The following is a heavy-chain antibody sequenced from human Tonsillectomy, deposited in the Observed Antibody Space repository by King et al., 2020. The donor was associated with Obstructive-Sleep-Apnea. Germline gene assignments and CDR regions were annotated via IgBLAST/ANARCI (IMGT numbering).Heavy chain of an antibody. CDR1: GFTLSDYY. V-gene: IGHV3-11*01. Sequence: VQLVQSGGGLVKPGGSLRLSCAASGFTLSDYYMTWIRQAPGKGLEWISHVSSSGNTIYYADSVKGRFTISRDNAKNSLYLQMNSLRADDTAVYYCARVGDCSGGSCFPYYFDCWGQGTLVTVSS. J-gene: IGHJ4*02. CDR3: ARVGDCSGGSCFPYYFDC. CDR2: VSSSGNTI. D-gene: IGHD2-15*01.